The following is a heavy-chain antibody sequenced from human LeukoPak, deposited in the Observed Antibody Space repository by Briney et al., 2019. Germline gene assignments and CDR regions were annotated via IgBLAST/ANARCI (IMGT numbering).Heavy chain of an antibody. D-gene: IGHD5-12*01. V-gene: IGHV1-69*17. CDR3: AIDYIVATKGYNYYGLDV. CDR2: IIPIFGIT. J-gene: IGHJ6*02. CDR1: GGSFNSYT. Sequence: SVKVSCQASGGSFNSYTIRWVRQAPGQGLDWMGRIIPIFGITKYAQKFQGRVTITADKSTSTANMELSSLRSEDTAVYYCAIDYIVATKGYNYYGLDVWGQGTTVTVSS.